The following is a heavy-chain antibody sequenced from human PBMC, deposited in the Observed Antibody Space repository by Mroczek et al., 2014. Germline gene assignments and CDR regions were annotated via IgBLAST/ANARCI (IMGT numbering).Heavy chain of an antibody. CDR1: GYTFTGYY. CDR2: INPNSGGT. V-gene: IGHV1-2*02. Sequence: SGAEVKKPGASVKVSCKASGYTFTGYYMHWVRQAPGQGLEWMGWINPNSGGTNYAQKFQGRVTMTRDTSISTAYMELSRLRSDDTAVYYCARVFGSLAPYSFLDYWGQGTLVTVSS. D-gene: IGHD2-21*01. J-gene: IGHJ4*02. CDR3: ARVFGSLAPYSFLDY.